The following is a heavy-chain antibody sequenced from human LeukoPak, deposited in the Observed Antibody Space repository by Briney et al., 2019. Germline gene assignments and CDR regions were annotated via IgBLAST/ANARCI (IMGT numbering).Heavy chain of an antibody. V-gene: IGHV3-9*01. D-gene: IGHD5-18*01. CDR2: ISWNSGSV. J-gene: IGHJ4*02. Sequence: SLRLSCAAFGFTFDDYAIHWVRQAPGKGLEWVSGISWNSGSVDYADSVKGRFTISRDNAKNSLYLQMNSLRTEDTALYYCAKVSGYTYGYFDYWGQGTLVTVSS. CDR1: GFTFDDYA. CDR3: AKVSGYTYGYFDY.